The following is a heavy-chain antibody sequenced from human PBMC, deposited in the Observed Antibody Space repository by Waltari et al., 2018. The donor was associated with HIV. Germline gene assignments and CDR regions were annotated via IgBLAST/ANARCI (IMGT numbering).Heavy chain of an antibody. Sequence: SLTCAVYGGSFSGYYWSWIRQPPGKGLEWIGEINHSGSTNYNPSLKSRVTISVDTSKNQFSLKLSPVTAADTAVYYCAGGGSNYGRWFDPWGQGTLVTGSS. CDR1: GGSFSGYY. CDR2: INHSGST. D-gene: IGHD4-4*01. V-gene: IGHV4-34*01. J-gene: IGHJ5*02. CDR3: AGGGSNYGRWFDP.